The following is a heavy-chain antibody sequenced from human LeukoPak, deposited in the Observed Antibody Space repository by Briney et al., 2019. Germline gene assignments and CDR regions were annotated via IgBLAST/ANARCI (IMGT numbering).Heavy chain of an antibody. J-gene: IGHJ4*02. Sequence: PGGSLRLSCAASVFTVSSNYMTWVRQAPGKGLEWVSSLYSGGTTYYADSMKGRFTISRDSAKNSLYLQMNSLRAEDTAVYYCARGPYSSNWYVDYWGQGTLVTAAS. CDR2: LYSGGTT. CDR1: VFTVSSNY. D-gene: IGHD6-13*01. V-gene: IGHV3-66*01. CDR3: ARGPYSSNWYVDY.